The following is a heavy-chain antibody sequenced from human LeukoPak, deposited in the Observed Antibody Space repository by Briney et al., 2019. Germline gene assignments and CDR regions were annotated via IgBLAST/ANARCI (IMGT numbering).Heavy chain of an antibody. V-gene: IGHV4-38-2*02. J-gene: IGHJ6*03. CDR3: ARCGDGQLVYYYYYMDV. D-gene: IGHD6-6*01. CDR2: IYHSGST. CDR1: GYSISSGYY. Sequence: PSETLSLTCTVSGYSISSGYYWGWIRQPPGKGLEWIASIYHSGSTYYHPSLKSRVTISVDTSKNQFSLKLSSVTAADTAVYYCARCGDGQLVYYYYYMDVWGKGTTVTVSS.